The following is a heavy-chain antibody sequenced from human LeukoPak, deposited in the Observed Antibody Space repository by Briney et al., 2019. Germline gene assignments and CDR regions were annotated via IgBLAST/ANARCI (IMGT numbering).Heavy chain of an antibody. J-gene: IGHJ4*02. V-gene: IGHV3-7*01. CDR1: GFTFSTYW. CDR3: ARDLNVGYGSGSYNTDY. CDR2: IKKDGSEK. D-gene: IGHD3-10*01. Sequence: GSLRLSCAASGFTFSTYWMSWVRQAPGKGLEWVANIKKDGSEKYYMDSVKGRFTISRDNAKNSLYLQMNSLRAEDTAVYYCARDLNVGYGSGSYNTDYWGLGILVTVSS.